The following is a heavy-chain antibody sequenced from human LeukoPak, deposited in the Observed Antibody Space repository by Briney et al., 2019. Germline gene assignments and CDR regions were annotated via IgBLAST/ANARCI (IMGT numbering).Heavy chain of an antibody. D-gene: IGHD6-19*01. CDR1: GGSFSGYY. J-gene: IGHJ5*02. V-gene: IGHV4-34*01. Sequence: SETLSLTCAVYGGSFSGYYWSWIRQPPGKGLEWIGEINHSGSTNYNPSLKSRVTISVDTSKNQFSLKLSSVTAADTAAYYCARVGSGWGYNWFDPWGQGTLVTVSS. CDR3: ARVGSGWGYNWFDP. CDR2: INHSGST.